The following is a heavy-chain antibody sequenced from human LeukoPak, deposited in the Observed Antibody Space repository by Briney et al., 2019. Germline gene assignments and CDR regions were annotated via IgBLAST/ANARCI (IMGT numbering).Heavy chain of an antibody. CDR2: IWYDGSNK. CDR1: GFTFSSYG. J-gene: IGHJ4*02. V-gene: IGHV3-33*01. D-gene: IGHD3-3*01. Sequence: PGGSLRLSCAASGFTFSSYGMHWVRQAPGKGLEWVAVIWYDGSNKYYADSVKGRFTISRDNSKNTLYLQMNSLRAEDTAVYYCATEGEDDFWSGPPLFDYWGQGTLVTVSS. CDR3: ATEGEDDFWSGPPLFDY.